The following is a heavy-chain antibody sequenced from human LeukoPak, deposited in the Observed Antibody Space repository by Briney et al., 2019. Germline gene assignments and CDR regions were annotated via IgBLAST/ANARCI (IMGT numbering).Heavy chain of an antibody. CDR2: ISAYNGNT. CDR3: ARDLGPYSSGWNPFDY. Sequence: VASLKVSCKASGYTFTSYGISWVRHAPGKELEWMGWISAYNGNTNYAQKLQGRVTMTTDTSTSTAYMELRSLRSDDTAVYYCARDLGPYSSGWNPFDYWGQGTLVTVSS. J-gene: IGHJ4*02. CDR1: GYTFTSYG. D-gene: IGHD6-19*01. V-gene: IGHV1-18*01.